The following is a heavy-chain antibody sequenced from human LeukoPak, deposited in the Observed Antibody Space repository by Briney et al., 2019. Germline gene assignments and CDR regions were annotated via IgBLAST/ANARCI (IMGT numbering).Heavy chain of an antibody. CDR2: INSDGSST. CDR1: GFTFSSYW. J-gene: IGHJ4*02. V-gene: IGHV3-74*01. CDR3: AREAAVGYCSSTSCSTLDY. D-gene: IGHD2-2*02. Sequence: GGSLRLSCAASGFTFSSYWMHWVRQPPGKGLVWVSRINSDGSSTSYADSVKGRFTISRDNAKNTLYLQMNSLRAEDTAVYYCAREAAVGYCSSTSCSTLDYWGQGTLVTVSS.